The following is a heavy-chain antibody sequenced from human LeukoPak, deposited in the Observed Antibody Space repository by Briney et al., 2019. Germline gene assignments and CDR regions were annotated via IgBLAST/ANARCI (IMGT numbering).Heavy chain of an antibody. V-gene: IGHV4-39*07. CDR1: GGSISSSSYY. CDR2: VFYIGST. D-gene: IGHD4-17*01. J-gene: IGHJ4*02. CDR3: ARGQGTVTTH. Sequence: SETLSLTCTVSGGSISSSSYYWGWIRQPPGKGLEWIGSVFYIGSTYYNPSLKSRVTISLDTSKNQFSLKVSSVTAADTAVYYCARGQGTVTTHWGQGTLVTVSS.